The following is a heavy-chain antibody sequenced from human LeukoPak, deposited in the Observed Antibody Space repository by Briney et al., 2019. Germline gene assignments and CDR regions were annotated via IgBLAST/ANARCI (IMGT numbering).Heavy chain of an antibody. CDR3: GKEVERHFDLKY. CDR2: FSGGGTS. Sequence: GGSLRLSCAASGFTFSSYWMSWVRQAPGKGLEWVSAFSGGGTSYYADSVKGRFTLSRDHSKNTLYLQMNSLRAEDTAVYYCGKEVERHFDLKYWGQGALVTVSS. J-gene: IGHJ4*02. CDR1: GFTFSSYW. V-gene: IGHV3-23*01.